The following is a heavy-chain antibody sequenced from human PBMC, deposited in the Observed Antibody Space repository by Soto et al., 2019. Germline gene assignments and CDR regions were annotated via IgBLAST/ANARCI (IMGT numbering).Heavy chain of an antibody. CDR3: ARVVQQLVLVGWFDP. V-gene: IGHV1-18*01. CDR1: GYTFTSYG. D-gene: IGHD6-13*01. Sequence: QVQLVQSGAEVKKPGASVKVSCKASGYTFTSYGITWVRQAPGQGLEWMGWISAYNGNTNYAQKLQGRVTMTTDTSTSTAYMELRSLRSDDTAVYYCARVVQQLVLVGWFDPWGQGTLVTVSS. J-gene: IGHJ5*02. CDR2: ISAYNGNT.